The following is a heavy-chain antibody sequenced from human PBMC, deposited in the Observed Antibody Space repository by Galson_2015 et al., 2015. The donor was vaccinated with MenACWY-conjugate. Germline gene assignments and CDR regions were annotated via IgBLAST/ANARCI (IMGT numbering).Heavy chain of an antibody. CDR2: ISAYNGNT. CDR3: ARVVGITGTPAYYYYYMDV. D-gene: IGHD1-20*01. J-gene: IGHJ6*03. CDR1: GYTFTSYG. Sequence: SVKVSCKASGYTFTSYGISWVRQAPGQGLEWMGWISAYNGNTNYAQKLQGRVTMTTDTSTSTAYMELRSLRSDDTAVYYCARVVGITGTPAYYYYYMDVWGKGTTVTVSS. V-gene: IGHV1-18*01.